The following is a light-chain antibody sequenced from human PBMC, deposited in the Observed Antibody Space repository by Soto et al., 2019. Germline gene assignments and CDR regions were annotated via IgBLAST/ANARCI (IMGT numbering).Light chain of an antibody. Sequence: EIVLIQSPATLSLSPGERATLSCRASQSVSSYLAWYQQKPGQAPRLLIYETSNRATGIPARFSGSGSGTDFTLTISSLEPEDFAVYYCQQRSNWPLTFGGGTKVEIK. CDR2: ETS. CDR1: QSVSSY. V-gene: IGKV3-11*01. J-gene: IGKJ4*01. CDR3: QQRSNWPLT.